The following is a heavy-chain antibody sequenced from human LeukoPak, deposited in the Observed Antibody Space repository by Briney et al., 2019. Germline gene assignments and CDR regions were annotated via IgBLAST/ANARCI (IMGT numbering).Heavy chain of an antibody. CDR1: GGSISSYY. CDR3: ARLLIPGSSSPFDY. J-gene: IGHJ4*02. D-gene: IGHD6-6*01. Sequence: PSETLSLTCTVSGGSISSYYWSWIRQPPGKGLEWIGYIFYSGSTNYNPSLKSRVSISVDTSKNQFSLKLTSVTAADTAVYYCARLLIPGSSSPFDYWGQGTLVTVSS. V-gene: IGHV4-59*08. CDR2: IFYSGST.